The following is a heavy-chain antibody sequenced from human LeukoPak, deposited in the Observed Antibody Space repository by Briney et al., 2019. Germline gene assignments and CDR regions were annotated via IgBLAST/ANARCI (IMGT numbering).Heavy chain of an antibody. CDR2: ISGSGGST. CDR3: AEESTVRYFDY. Sequence: GGSLRLSCATSGFTFSSYAMSWVRQAPGKGLEWVSAISGSGGSTYYADSVKGRFTISRDNSKNTLYLQMNSLRAEDTAVCYCAEESTVRYFDYWGQGTLVTVSS. CDR1: GFTFSSYA. V-gene: IGHV3-23*01. J-gene: IGHJ4*02. D-gene: IGHD4-17*01.